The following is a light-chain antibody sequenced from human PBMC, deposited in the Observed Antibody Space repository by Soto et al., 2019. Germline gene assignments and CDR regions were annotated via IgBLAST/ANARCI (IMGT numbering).Light chain of an antibody. V-gene: IGKV3-15*01. J-gene: IGKJ1*01. CDR1: QSVSSY. CDR3: QQYNNWPQT. CDR2: GAS. Sequence: ELVMTQSPATLSVSPGESANLXXRASQSVSSYLAWSQQKPGQAPRVXIYGASTRATGIPARFSGSGSGTEFTLTISSLQSEDFAVYYCQQYNNWPQTFGQGTKVDIK.